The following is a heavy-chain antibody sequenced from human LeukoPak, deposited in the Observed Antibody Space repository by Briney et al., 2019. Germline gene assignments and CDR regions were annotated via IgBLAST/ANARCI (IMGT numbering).Heavy chain of an antibody. J-gene: IGHJ4*02. CDR2: IIPILGIA. D-gene: IGHD4-17*01. CDR1: GGTFSSYA. Sequence: SVKVSCKASGGTFSSYAISWVRQAPGQGLEWMGRIIPILGIANYAQKFQGRVTITADKSTSTAYMELSSLRSEDTAVYYCARDALTTVTTFDYWGQGTLVTVSS. CDR3: ARDALTTVTTFDY. V-gene: IGHV1-69*04.